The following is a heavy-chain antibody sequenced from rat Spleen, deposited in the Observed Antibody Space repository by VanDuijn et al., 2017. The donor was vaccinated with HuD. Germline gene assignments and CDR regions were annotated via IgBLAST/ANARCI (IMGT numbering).Heavy chain of an antibody. CDR2: IRTKANNYAT. CDR1: GFTFSNAA. D-gene: IGHD3-1*01. Sequence: VQVVESGGGMVQSKESLKISCAASGFTFSNAAMYWVRQAPGKGLEWVARIRTKANNYATYYADSVRGRFTISRDGSKSMVYLQMDNLKTEDTAMYYCTAASNEYWGQGVMVTVSS. CDR3: TAASNEY. V-gene: IGHV10-5*01. J-gene: IGHJ2*01.